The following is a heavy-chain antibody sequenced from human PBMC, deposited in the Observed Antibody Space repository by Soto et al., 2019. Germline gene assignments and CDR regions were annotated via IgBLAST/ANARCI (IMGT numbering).Heavy chain of an antibody. CDR1: GFIFSSYA. CDR3: TRADLTVTLSVFDP. D-gene: IGHD4-17*01. V-gene: IGHV3-30-3*01. J-gene: IGHJ5*02. CDR2: ISDDGSSK. Sequence: QVQLVESGGGVVQPGRSLRLSCAASGFIFSSYAMHWVRQAPGKGLEWVAFISDDGSSKYYAESVKGRFTISRDNSKNSLYLQMNSLSAEDTAVYYCTRADLTVTLSVFDPWGQGTLVTVSS.